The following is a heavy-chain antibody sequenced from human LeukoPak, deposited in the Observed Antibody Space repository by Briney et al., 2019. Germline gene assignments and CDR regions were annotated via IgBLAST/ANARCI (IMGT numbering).Heavy chain of an antibody. V-gene: IGHV4-30-4*01. Sequence: PSETLSLTCSVSGDSIISTNSYWSWIRQPPGKGLEWIGYIYYSGSTYYNPSLKSRVTISVDTSKNQFSLKLSSVTAADTAVYYCARGLGGQQLVSYYFDYWGQGTLVTVSS. CDR3: ARGLGGQQLVSYYFDY. D-gene: IGHD6-13*01. J-gene: IGHJ4*02. CDR2: IYYSGST. CDR1: GDSIISTNSY.